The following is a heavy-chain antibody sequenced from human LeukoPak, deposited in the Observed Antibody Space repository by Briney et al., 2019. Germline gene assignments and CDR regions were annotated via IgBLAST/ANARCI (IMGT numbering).Heavy chain of an antibody. J-gene: IGHJ4*02. D-gene: IGHD6-19*01. CDR1: GYTLTELS. CDR3: ATVWLVKDIIFDY. CDR2: FDPEDGET. Sequence: ASVKVSCKVSGYTLTELSMHWVRQAPGKGLEWMGGFDPEDGETIYAQKFQGRVTMTEDTSTDTAYMELSSPRSEDTAVYYCATVWLVKDIIFDYWGQGTLVTVSS. V-gene: IGHV1-24*01.